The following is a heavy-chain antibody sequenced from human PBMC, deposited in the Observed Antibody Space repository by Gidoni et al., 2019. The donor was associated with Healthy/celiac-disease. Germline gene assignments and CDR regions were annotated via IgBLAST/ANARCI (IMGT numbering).Heavy chain of an antibody. CDR1: GFSLSTSGVG. CDR3: AHEEMATREFDY. J-gene: IGHJ4*02. CDR2: IYWNDDK. Sequence: QITLKESCPTLLKPTQTLTLTCTFSGFSLSTSGVGVGWIRQPPGTALDGLALIYWNDDKRYSPSLKSRLTITKDTSKNQVVLTMTNMDPVDTATYYCAHEEMATREFDYWGQGTLVTVSS. D-gene: IGHD5-12*01. V-gene: IGHV2-5*01.